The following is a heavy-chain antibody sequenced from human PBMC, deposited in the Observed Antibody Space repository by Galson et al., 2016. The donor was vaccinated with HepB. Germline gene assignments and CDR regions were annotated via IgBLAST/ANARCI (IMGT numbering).Heavy chain of an antibody. CDR3: AKAYGSGSSFYYYYGMDV. D-gene: IGHD3-10*01. V-gene: IGHV3-74*01. CDR1: GFTFSSYW. Sequence: SLRLSCAASGFTFSSYWMHWVRQAPGKGLVWVSRINSDGSSTSYADSVKGRFTISRDNAKNTLYLQMNSLRAEGTAVYYCAKAYGSGSSFYYYYGMDVWGQGTTVTVSS. J-gene: IGHJ6*02. CDR2: INSDGSST.